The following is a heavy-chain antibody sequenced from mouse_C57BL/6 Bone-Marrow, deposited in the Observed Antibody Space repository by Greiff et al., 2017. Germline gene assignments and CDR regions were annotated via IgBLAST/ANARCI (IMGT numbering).Heavy chain of an antibody. J-gene: IGHJ2*01. CDR3: ARRRGYSSKEGYYFDY. V-gene: IGHV1-9*01. D-gene: IGHD1-1*01. CDR1: GYTFTGYW. Sequence: QVQLQQSGAELMKPGASVKLSCKATGYTFTGYWIAWVKQRPGHGLEWIGEILPGSGSTNYNEKFKGKATFTADTSSNTAYMQLSSLTTEDSAIYYCARRRGYSSKEGYYFDYWGQGTTLTVSS. CDR2: ILPGSGST.